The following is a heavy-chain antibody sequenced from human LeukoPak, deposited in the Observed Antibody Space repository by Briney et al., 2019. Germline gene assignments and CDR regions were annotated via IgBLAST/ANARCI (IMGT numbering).Heavy chain of an antibody. CDR3: ARYYYDGTD. CDR1: GGSISSYY. J-gene: IGHJ4*02. CDR2: IYYSGST. Sequence: SETLSLTCAVSGGSISSYYWSWIRQPPGKGLEWIGYIYYSGSTNYNPSLKSRVTISVDTSKNQFSLKLSSVTAADTAVYYCARYYYDGTDWGQGTPVTVSS. V-gene: IGHV4-59*01. D-gene: IGHD3-22*01.